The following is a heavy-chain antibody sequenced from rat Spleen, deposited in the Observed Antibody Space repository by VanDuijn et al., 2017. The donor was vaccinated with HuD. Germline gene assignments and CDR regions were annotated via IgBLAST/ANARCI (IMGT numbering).Heavy chain of an antibody. Sequence: QVQLKESGPGLVQPSQTLSLTCTVSGFSLTSNGVTWVRQPPGKGLEWIAAISSGGTTYYNSPLKSRQSISRDTSKSQVFLKTNSLQTADTATYYCARDLDYSGTFDYWGQGVMVTVSS. J-gene: IGHJ2*01. D-gene: IGHD1-1*01. CDR2: ISSGGTT. CDR3: ARDLDYSGTFDY. V-gene: IGHV2S12*01. CDR1: GFSLTSNG.